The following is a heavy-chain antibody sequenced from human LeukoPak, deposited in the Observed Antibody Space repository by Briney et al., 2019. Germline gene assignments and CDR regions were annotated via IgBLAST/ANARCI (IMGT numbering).Heavy chain of an antibody. Sequence: ASMKVSCKASGFTFIGYYIHWVRQVPGQGLEWMGWINPSSGGTNYAQKFQGRVTMTRDTSISTAYMELDRLRSDDTAVYYCARDTGARGWLVDYWGQGTLATVSS. CDR1: GFTFIGYY. J-gene: IGHJ4*02. D-gene: IGHD6-19*01. V-gene: IGHV1-2*02. CDR3: ARDTGARGWLVDY. CDR2: INPSSGGT.